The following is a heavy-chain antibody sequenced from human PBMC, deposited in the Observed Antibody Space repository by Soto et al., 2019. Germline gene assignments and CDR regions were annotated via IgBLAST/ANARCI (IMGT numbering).Heavy chain of an antibody. V-gene: IGHV5-51*01. J-gene: IGHJ5*02. Sequence: GESLKISCQASGYTFTNYWIAWVRQMPGKGLEYMGIICPSDSTTRYSPSFQGQVTISADKSISTAYLQWNSLKASDTAMYYCARHGFYGDYSSNYFDPWGQGTLVTVSS. D-gene: IGHD4-17*01. CDR1: GYTFTNYW. CDR2: ICPSDSTT. CDR3: ARHGFYGDYSSNYFDP.